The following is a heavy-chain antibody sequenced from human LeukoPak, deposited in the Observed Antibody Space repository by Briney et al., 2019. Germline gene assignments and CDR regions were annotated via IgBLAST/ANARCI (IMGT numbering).Heavy chain of an antibody. V-gene: IGHV5-51*01. CDR2: IYPGDSDT. CDR1: GYSFASYW. J-gene: IGHJ4*02. D-gene: IGHD2-2*01. Sequence: GESLKISCKGSGYSFASYWIGWVRQMPGKGLEWMGIIYPGDSDTRYSPSFQGQVTISADKSISTAYLQWSSLKASDTAMYYCARHSPPSYCSSTSSYVDYWGQGTLVTVSS. CDR3: ARHSPPSYCSSTSSYVDY.